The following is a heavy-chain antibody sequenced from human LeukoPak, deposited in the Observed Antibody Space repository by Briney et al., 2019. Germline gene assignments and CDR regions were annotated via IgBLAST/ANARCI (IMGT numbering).Heavy chain of an antibody. D-gene: IGHD5-18*01. V-gene: IGHV3-33*01. Sequence: PGRSLRLSCAASGFTFSGYGMHWVRQAPGKGLEWVAVIWNDGSNKYYADSVKGRFTISRDNSKNTLYLQMNSLRAEDTAVYYCARGSYGPKHYYYYYGMDVWGQGTTVTVSS. CDR3: ARGSYGPKHYYYYYGMDV. CDR2: IWNDGSNK. CDR1: GFTFSGYG. J-gene: IGHJ6*02.